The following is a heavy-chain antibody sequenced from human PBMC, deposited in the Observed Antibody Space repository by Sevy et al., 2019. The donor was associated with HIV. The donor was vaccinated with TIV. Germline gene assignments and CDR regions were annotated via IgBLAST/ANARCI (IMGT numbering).Heavy chain of an antibody. CDR1: GFTFSSYT. Sequence: RGSLRLSCAVSGFTFSSYTMNWVRQAPGKGLEWVSSISSSSRYIYYADSVKGRFTISRDNAKNSVYLQMNSLRTEDTAVYYCARDGGCSTTSCLLYFDYWGQGTLVTVSS. V-gene: IGHV3-21*01. D-gene: IGHD2-2*01. J-gene: IGHJ4*01. CDR2: ISSSSRYI. CDR3: ARDGGCSTTSCLLYFDY.